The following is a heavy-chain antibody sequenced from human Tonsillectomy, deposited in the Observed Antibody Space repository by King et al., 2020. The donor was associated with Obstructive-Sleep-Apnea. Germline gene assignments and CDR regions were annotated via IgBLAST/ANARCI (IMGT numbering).Heavy chain of an antibody. D-gene: IGHD6-19*01. Sequence: QVQLVESGGGVVQPGRSLRLSCAASGFTFSSYAMHWVRQAPGKGLEWVAVISYDGSNKYYADSVKGRFTISRDNSKNTLFLQMNSLRTEDTAVYYCARDHSVQWLYYFDYWGQGTLVTVSS. CDR1: GFTFSSYA. V-gene: IGHV3-30-3*01. CDR3: ARDHSVQWLYYFDY. J-gene: IGHJ4*02. CDR2: ISYDGSNK.